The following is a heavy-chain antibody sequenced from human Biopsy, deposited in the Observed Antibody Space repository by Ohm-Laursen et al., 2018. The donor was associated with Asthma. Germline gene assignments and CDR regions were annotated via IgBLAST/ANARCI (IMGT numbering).Heavy chain of an antibody. CDR3: AKDLPKAVGGSNDYYYGMDV. D-gene: IGHD6-19*01. Sequence: SLRLSCAASGFTFSNYAMTWVRQAPGKGLEWVSAISGGGGGTKYADSVKGRFTISRDNSKNTLSLQMSSLRAEDTALYYCAKDLPKAVGGSNDYYYGMDVWGQGTTVTVAS. CDR1: GFTFSNYA. V-gene: IGHV3-23*01. J-gene: IGHJ6*02. CDR2: ISGGGGGT.